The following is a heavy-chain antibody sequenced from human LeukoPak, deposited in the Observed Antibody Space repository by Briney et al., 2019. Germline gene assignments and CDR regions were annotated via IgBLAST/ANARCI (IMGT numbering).Heavy chain of an antibody. CDR3: ARDPDDYYDSSGYWDY. Sequence: GGSLRLSCAASGFTFRSYAMTWVRQAPGKGLEWVSVISGSGGSTYYADSVKGRFTISRDNAKNSLYLQMNSLRAEDTALYYCARDPDDYYDSSGYWDYWGQGTLVTVSS. D-gene: IGHD3-22*01. CDR2: ISGSGGST. CDR1: GFTFRSYA. J-gene: IGHJ4*02. V-gene: IGHV3-23*01.